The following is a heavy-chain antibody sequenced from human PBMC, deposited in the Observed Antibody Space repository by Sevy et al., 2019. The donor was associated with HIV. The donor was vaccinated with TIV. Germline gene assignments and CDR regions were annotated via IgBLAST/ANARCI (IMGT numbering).Heavy chain of an antibody. CDR3: ARAGQGGYFSGDSCLISAY. CDR1: GFTFSSYT. CDR2: ITSSSGTI. J-gene: IGHJ4*02. V-gene: IGHV3-48*02. D-gene: IGHD2-15*01. Sequence: GGSLRLSCAASGFTFSSYTMNWVRQAPGKGLEWVSYITSSSGTIYYADSVKGRFTISRDNAKNSLYLQMNSLRDEDTAVDYCARAGQGGYFSGDSCLISAYWGQGTLVTVSS.